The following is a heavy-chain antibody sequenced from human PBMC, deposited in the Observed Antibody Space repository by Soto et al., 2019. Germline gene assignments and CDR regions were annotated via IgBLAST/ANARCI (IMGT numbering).Heavy chain of an antibody. J-gene: IGHJ4*02. V-gene: IGHV3-7*03. CDR1: GFTFRSNW. D-gene: IGHD5-12*01. CDR2: IKQDGSEK. Sequence: SCAASGFTFRSNWMSWVRQAPGKGLEWVANIKQDGSEKYYVDSVKGRFTISRDNAKNSLYLQMNSLRAEDTAVYYCATSGGGWLQPPVWGQGTLVTVSS. CDR3: ATSGGGWLQPPV.